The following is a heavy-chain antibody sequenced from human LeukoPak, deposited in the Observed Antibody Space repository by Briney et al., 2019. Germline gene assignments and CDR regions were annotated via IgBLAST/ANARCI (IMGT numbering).Heavy chain of an antibody. J-gene: IGHJ6*03. CDR1: GFTFSSYA. CDR2: ISGSAGST. V-gene: IGHV3-23*01. Sequence: GGSLRLSCAASGFTFSSYAMSWVRQAPGKGLEWVSAISGSAGSTYYADSVKGRFTISRDNSKNTPYLQMNSLRAEDTAVYYCAVSFYYYYMDVWGKGTSVTVSS. CDR3: AVSFYYYYMDV. D-gene: IGHD1-7*01.